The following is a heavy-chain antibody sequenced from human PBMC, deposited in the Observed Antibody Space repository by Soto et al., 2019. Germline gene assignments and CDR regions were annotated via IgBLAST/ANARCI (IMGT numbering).Heavy chain of an antibody. CDR2: INPNSGGT. Sequence: ASVKVSCKASGYTFTGYYMHWVRQAPGQGLEWMGWINPNSGGTNYAQKLQGRVTMTRDTSISTAYMELSRLRSDDTAVYYCATLAAAGTGFDYWGQGTLVTVSS. CDR3: ATLAAAGTGFDY. D-gene: IGHD6-13*01. V-gene: IGHV1-2*02. CDR1: GYTFTGYY. J-gene: IGHJ4*02.